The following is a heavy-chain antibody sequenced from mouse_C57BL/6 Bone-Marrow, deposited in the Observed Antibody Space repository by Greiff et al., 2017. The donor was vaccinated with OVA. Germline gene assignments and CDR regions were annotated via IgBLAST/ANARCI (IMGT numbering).Heavy chain of an antibody. D-gene: IGHD1-1*01. V-gene: IGHV1-80*01. CDR2: IFPGDGGT. Sequence: QVQLQQSGAELVKPGASVKISCKASGYAFSSYWMNWVKQRPGKGLEWIGQIFPGDGGTNYNGKFKGKATLTADKSSSTAYMQLSSLTSEDSAVYFCARDTTVVRYFDVWGTGTTVTVSS. CDR1: GYAFSSYW. CDR3: ARDTTVVRYFDV. J-gene: IGHJ1*03.